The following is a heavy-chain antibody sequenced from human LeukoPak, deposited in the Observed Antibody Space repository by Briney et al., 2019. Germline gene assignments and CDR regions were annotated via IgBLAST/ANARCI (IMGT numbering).Heavy chain of an antibody. CDR3: ARRGTAYCRGGNCYSDKYFDY. CDR2: INYSGNT. V-gene: IGHV4-34*01. D-gene: IGHD2-15*01. CDR1: GGSLSGYY. Sequence: SETLSPTCAVYGGSLSGYYWTWIRQTPGKGLEWIGEINYSGNTNYNRSLKSRVTISADTSKNQFSLRLSSVTAADTAVYYCARRGTAYCRGGNCYSDKYFDYWGQGTQVTVSS. J-gene: IGHJ4*02.